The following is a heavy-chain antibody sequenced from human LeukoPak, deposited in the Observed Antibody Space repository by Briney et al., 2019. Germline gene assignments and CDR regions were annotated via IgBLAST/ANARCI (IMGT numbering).Heavy chain of an antibody. J-gene: IGHJ4*02. V-gene: IGHV3-7*02. CDR2: IKPDGSYN. Sequence: QPGGSLRLSCAASGFTFSHYWMSWVRQAPGKGLEWVATIKPDGSYNDYVDSVKGRFTISRDSAKNSLYLQMSSLRAEDTAVYYCANEMNWSFGYWGQGTLVTVSS. D-gene: IGHD1-1*01. CDR3: ANEMNWSFGY. CDR1: GFTFSHYW.